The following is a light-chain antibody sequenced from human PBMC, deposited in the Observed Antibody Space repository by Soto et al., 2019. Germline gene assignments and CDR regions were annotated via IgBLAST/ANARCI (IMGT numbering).Light chain of an antibody. Sequence: DIQMTQSPSTLSGSVGDRVTITCRASQTISSWLAWYQQKPGKAPKLLIYKASTLKSGVPSRFIGSGSGTEFTLTISSLQPYDFATYYCQHYNSYSDAYGQGTKGELK. CDR3: QHYNSYSDA. CDR1: QTISSW. V-gene: IGKV1-5*03. CDR2: KAS. J-gene: IGKJ1*01.